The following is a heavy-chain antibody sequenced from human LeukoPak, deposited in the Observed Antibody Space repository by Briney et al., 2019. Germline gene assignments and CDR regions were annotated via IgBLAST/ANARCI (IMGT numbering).Heavy chain of an antibody. J-gene: IGHJ3*02. CDR3: TRDRGRLVEFLYRGEAFDI. CDR2: IRSKAYGGTT. CDR1: GFTFGDYD. Sequence: GGSLRLSCTASGFTFGDYDMSWVRQAPGKGLEWVGFIRSKAYGGTTEYAASVKGRFTISRDDSKSIAYLQMNSLKTEDTAVYYCTRDRGRLVEFLYRGEAFDIWGQGTMVTVSS. D-gene: IGHD3-16*01. V-gene: IGHV3-49*04.